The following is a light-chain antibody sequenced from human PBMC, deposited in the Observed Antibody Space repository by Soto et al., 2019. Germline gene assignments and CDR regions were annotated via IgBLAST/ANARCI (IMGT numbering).Light chain of an antibody. V-gene: IGKV3-20*01. CDR3: QQFRT. CDR2: GAS. J-gene: IGKJ1*01. CDR1: QSVSSSY. Sequence: EILLTQSPGTLSLSPGERATLSCRASQSVSSSYLAWYQQKPGQAPRLLIYGASSRATGIPDRFSGSGSGTDYTLTISRLEPEDFAVYYCQQFRTFGKGTKVDIK.